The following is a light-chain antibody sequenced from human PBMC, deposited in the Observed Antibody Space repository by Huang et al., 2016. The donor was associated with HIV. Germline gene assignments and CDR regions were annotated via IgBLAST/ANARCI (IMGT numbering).Light chain of an antibody. CDR3: QQYNNWPIT. V-gene: IGKV3-15*01. CDR1: QSVSNN. CDR2: GAS. J-gene: IGKJ3*01. Sequence: EIVMTQSPATLSVSPGERVTLSCRASQSVSNNLAWYQQKPGQAPRLRIYGASNRATGTPARFSGSGSGTDFTLTISSLQSEHFAVYYCQQYNNWPITFGPGTKVDTK.